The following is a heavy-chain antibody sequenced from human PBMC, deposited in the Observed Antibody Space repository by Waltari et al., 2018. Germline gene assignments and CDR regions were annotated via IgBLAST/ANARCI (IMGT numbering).Heavy chain of an antibody. D-gene: IGHD1-26*01. V-gene: IGHV1-18*01. J-gene: IGHJ4*01. Sequence: QIHLVQSGPEPQKPGDSVKVSCKTSGYSFTPYVISWVRQAPGQGLEWVGWLSPFSGQTHYAQKFQDRVAMTADTAAATAYMELKSLRSDDTAFYYCATSYSWNGLEYWGHGTLVTVFS. CDR2: LSPFSGQT. CDR1: GYSFTPYV. CDR3: ATSYSWNGLEY.